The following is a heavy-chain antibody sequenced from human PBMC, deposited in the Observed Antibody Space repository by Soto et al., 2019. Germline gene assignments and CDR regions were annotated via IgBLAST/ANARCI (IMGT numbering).Heavy chain of an antibody. CDR3: AKDNYDSSGYTAFDI. CDR1: GFTFSSYG. Sequence: PGGSPRLSCAASGFTFSSYGMHWVRQAPGKGLEWVAVISYDGSNKYYADSVKGRFTISRDNSKNTLYLQMNSLRAEDTAVYYCAKDNYDSSGYTAFDIWGQGTMVTVSS. J-gene: IGHJ3*02. V-gene: IGHV3-30*18. CDR2: ISYDGSNK. D-gene: IGHD3-22*01.